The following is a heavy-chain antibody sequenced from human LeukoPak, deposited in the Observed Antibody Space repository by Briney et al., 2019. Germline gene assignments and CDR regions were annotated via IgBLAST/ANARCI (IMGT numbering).Heavy chain of an antibody. CDR3: ARGLVDTAIGFKDY. V-gene: IGHV3-48*04. D-gene: IGHD5-18*01. Sequence: QPGGSLRLSCAVSGFTFSSYSLNWVRQAPGKGLEWVSYISSSSRTIYYADSVKGRFTISRDNAKNSLYLQMNSLRAEDTAVYYCARGLVDTAIGFKDYWGQGTLVTVSS. CDR1: GFTFSSYS. CDR2: ISSSSRTI. J-gene: IGHJ4*02.